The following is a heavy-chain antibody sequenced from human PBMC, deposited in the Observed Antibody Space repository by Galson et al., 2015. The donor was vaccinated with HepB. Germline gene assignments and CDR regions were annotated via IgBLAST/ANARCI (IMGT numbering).Heavy chain of an antibody. CDR3: ARIDDIDY. Sequence: SLRLSCAASGFTFSSYAMHWVRQAPGKGLEWVAVISYDGSNKYYADSVKGRFTISRDNSKNTLYLQMNSLRAEDTAVYYCARIDDIDYWGQGTLVTVSS. V-gene: IGHV3-30-3*01. CDR2: ISYDGSNK. CDR1: GFTFSSYA. J-gene: IGHJ4*02. D-gene: IGHD3-22*01.